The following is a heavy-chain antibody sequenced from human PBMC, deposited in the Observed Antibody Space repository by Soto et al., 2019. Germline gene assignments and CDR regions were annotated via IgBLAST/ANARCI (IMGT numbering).Heavy chain of an antibody. CDR3: AREGQGGYENYYYGMDV. CDR1: GGTFSSYA. CDR2: IIPIFGTA. V-gene: IGHV1-69*13. Sequence: SVKVSCKASGGTFSSYAISWVRQAPGQGLEWMGGIIPIFGTANYAQKFQGRVTITADESTSTAYMELSSLRSEDTAVYYCAREGQGGYENYYYGMDVWGQGTTVTVSS. J-gene: IGHJ6*02. D-gene: IGHD5-12*01.